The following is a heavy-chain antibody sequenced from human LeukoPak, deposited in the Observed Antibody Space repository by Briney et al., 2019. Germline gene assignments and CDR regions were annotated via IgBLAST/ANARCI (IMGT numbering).Heavy chain of an antibody. V-gene: IGHV3-30*02. J-gene: IGHJ6*03. CDR2: IRYDGSNK. Sequence: GGSLRLSCAASGFTFSSYGMYWVRQAPGKGLEWVAFIRYDGSNKYYAGSVKGRFTISRDNSKNTLYLQMKSLRAEDTAVYYCAKGGGYEAQYYYYLDVWGKGTTVTISS. CDR3: AKGGGYEAQYYYYLDV. CDR1: GFTFSSYG. D-gene: IGHD5-12*01.